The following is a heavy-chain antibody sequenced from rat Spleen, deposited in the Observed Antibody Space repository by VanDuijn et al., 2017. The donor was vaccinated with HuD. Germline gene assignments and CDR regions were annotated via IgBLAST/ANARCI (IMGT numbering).Heavy chain of an antibody. CDR2: ISFDGGRN. Sequence: EVKLVESGGGLVQPGRSLKLSCAASGFNFKDYWMGWVRQAPTKGLEWVATISFDGGRNFYRDSVKGRFTISRDNEKSSLYLQMDSLRSEDTATYYCARGYVMDAWGQGASVTVSS. CDR1: GFNFKDYW. V-gene: IGHV5-29*01. J-gene: IGHJ4*01. CDR3: ARGYVMDA.